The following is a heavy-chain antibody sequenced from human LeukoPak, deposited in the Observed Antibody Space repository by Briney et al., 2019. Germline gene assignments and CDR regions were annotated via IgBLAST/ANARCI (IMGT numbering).Heavy chain of an antibody. CDR2: INWNGAWT. V-gene: IGHV3-20*04. CDR1: GFKFDDYG. Sequence: GGSLRLSCAASGFKFDDYGMSWVRQAPGKGLEWVCDINWNGAWTGYADSVKGRFTISRDNAKNSLYLQMNSLRAEDTALYYCAGYYYDSSHGFDLWGQGTLVTVSS. J-gene: IGHJ5*02. CDR3: AGYYYDSSHGFDL. D-gene: IGHD3-22*01.